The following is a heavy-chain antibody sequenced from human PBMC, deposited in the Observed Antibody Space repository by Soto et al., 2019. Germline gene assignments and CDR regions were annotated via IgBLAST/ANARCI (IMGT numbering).Heavy chain of an antibody. CDR1: GFTFSSYS. D-gene: IGHD6-13*01. CDR3: ARHPERIAEIGWFDP. J-gene: IGHJ5*02. CDR2: ISSSSSTI. Sequence: EVQLVESGGGLVQPGGSLRLSCAASGFTFSSYSMNWVRQAPGKGLEWVSYISSSSSTIYYAGSAKGRFTISRDNAKNSLYLQMNSLRAEDTAVYYCARHPERIAEIGWFDPWGQGTLVTVSS. V-gene: IGHV3-48*01.